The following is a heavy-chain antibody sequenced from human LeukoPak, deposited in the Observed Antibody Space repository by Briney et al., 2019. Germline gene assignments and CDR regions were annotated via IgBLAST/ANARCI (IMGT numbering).Heavy chain of an antibody. CDR2: INPNDGGT. V-gene: IGHV1-2*02. D-gene: IGHD2-2*01. CDR1: GYTFSGNY. J-gene: IGHJ6*02. Sequence: ASVKVSCKASGYTFSGNYIQWVRQAPGQGLEWMGWINPNDGGTNYAQNFQGRVTMTRDTSISTAYMELSRLTSDDTAVYYCARDHCATTGCYEDYYYGLDVWGQGTTVTVSS. CDR3: ARDHCATTGCYEDYYYGLDV.